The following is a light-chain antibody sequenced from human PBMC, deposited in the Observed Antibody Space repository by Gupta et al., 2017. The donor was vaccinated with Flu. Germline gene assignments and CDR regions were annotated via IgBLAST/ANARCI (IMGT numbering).Light chain of an antibody. J-gene: IGLJ1*01. Sequence: QSLVTQPPSASGAPGQRVSMTCSGSTSNIGDNSLNWYQPPTGTAPKLLIYSDNQSPSGVPDRFSGSKSGTAASLAISGLQAEEEAEYYCAAWDDRLNAFVFGTGTKVTVL. CDR3: AAWDDRLNAFV. CDR1: TSNIGDNS. CDR2: SDN. V-gene: IGLV1-44*01.